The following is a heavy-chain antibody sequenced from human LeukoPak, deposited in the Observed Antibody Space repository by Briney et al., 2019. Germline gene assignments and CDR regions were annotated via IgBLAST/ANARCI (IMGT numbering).Heavy chain of an antibody. Sequence: PSETLSLTCAVSGVSFSTYYWIWIRQSPEKGLEWIGEVNHSGYTNYNPSLKGRVTISVDTSKNQFSLKLSSVTAADTAVYSCARQLYGSDYWGQGTLVTVSS. V-gene: IGHV4-34*01. CDR1: GVSFSTYY. CDR3: ARQLYGSDY. J-gene: IGHJ4*02. CDR2: VNHSGYT. D-gene: IGHD4-17*01.